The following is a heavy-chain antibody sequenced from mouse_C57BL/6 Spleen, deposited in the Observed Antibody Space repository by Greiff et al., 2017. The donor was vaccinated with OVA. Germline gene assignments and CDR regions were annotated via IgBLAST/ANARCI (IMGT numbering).Heavy chain of an antibody. D-gene: IGHD2-3*01. V-gene: IGHV1-26*01. Sequence: VQLQQSGPELVKPGASVKISCKASGYTFTDYYMNWVKQSHGKSLEWIGDINPNNGGTSYNQKFKGKATLTVDKSSSTAYMELRSLTSEDSAVYYCAMMVTSDYWGQGTTLTVSS. CDR3: AMMVTSDY. J-gene: IGHJ2*01. CDR2: INPNNGGT. CDR1: GYTFTDYY.